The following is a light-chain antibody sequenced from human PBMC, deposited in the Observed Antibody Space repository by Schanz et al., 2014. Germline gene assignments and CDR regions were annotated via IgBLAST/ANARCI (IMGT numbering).Light chain of an antibody. J-gene: IGLJ3*02. Sequence: QSVLTQPRSVSGSPGQSVTISCTGSNSDVGGYDYVSWYQQHPGKAPKLMIYEVSKRPSGVPDRFSGSKSGNTASLTVSGLQAEDEVDYYCVSYTSSSTWVFGGGTKLTV. CDR1: NSDVGGYDY. CDR3: VSYTSSSTWV. CDR2: EVS. V-gene: IGLV2-11*01.